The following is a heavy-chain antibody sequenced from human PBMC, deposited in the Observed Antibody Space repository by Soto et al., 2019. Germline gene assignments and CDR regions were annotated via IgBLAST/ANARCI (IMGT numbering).Heavy chain of an antibody. CDR3: AKDRQSDNAFTFDS. CDR1: GFTFSRYA. D-gene: IGHD3-16*01. CDR2: IYSGGNT. J-gene: IGHJ4*02. V-gene: IGHV3-23*01. Sequence: EVQLLESGGDLVQPGGSLRLSCATSGFTFSRYAMAWVRQAPGKGLEWVSEIYSGGNTVYADSMKGRITISRDNSKNTLYLQINSLRVDDTALYYCAKDRQSDNAFTFDSWGQGTLVTVSS.